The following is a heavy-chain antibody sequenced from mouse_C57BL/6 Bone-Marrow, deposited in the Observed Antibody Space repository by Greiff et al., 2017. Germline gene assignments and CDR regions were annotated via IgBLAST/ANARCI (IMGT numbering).Heavy chain of an antibody. Sequence: VQLQQLGAELVRPGASVKLSCTASGFNIKDDYMHWVKQRPEQGLEWIGRIDPANGETEYAPKFKGKATITADTSSNTAYLQLSSLTSEDTSVYYCTTDSSGYYFDYWGQGTTLTVSS. CDR1: GFNIKDDY. V-gene: IGHV14-4*01. J-gene: IGHJ2*01. CDR2: IDPANGET. CDR3: TTDSSGYYFDY. D-gene: IGHD3-2*02.